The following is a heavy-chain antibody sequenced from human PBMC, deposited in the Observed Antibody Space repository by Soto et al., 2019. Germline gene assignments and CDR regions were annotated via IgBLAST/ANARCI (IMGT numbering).Heavy chain of an antibody. V-gene: IGHV1-2*02. CDR3: ARGFEYSSSWYNY. D-gene: IGHD6-13*01. J-gene: IGHJ4*02. CDR1: GYTFTGYY. Sequence: ASVNVSCKSSGYTFTGYYMHWVRQALGQGLEWMGWINPNSGGTNYAQKFQGRVTMTRDTSISTAYMELSRLRSDDTAVYYCARGFEYSSSWYNYWGQGTLVTVSS. CDR2: INPNSGGT.